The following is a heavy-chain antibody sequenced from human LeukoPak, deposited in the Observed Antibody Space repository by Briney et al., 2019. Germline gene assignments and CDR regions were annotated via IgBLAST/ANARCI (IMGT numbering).Heavy chain of an antibody. CDR1: GYTFTGYY. CDR3: ARVVEGYYYDSSALRAFDI. D-gene: IGHD3-22*01. CDR2: INPNNGDT. J-gene: IGHJ3*02. V-gene: IGHV1-2*02. Sequence: WASVKVSCKASGYTFTGYYIHWVRQAPGQGLEWMGWINPNNGDTNYAQKFQGRVTMTGDTSISTAYMELSSLRSDDTAVYYCARVVEGYYYDSSALRAFDIWGQGTMVTVSS.